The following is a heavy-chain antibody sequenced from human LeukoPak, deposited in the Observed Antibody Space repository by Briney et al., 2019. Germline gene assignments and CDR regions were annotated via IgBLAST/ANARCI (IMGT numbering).Heavy chain of an antibody. CDR3: ATHLWFGDPTGFDP. CDR2: ILYSGST. V-gene: IGHV4-59*08. D-gene: IGHD3-10*01. J-gene: IGHJ5*02. Sequence: SETLSLTCTVSGGSISSFYWTWVRQPPGKGLEWIGYILYSGSTSYNPSLKSRVTISVDTSKHHFSLKLSSVTAADTAIYSCATHLWFGDPTGFDPWGQGTLVTVSS. CDR1: GGSISSFY.